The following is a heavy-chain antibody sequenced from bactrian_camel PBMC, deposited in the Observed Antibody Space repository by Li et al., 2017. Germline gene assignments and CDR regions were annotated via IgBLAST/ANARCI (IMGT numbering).Heavy chain of an antibody. J-gene: IGHJ7*01. Sequence: HVQLVESGGGSVQAGGSLRLSCAAEYSDSSVCMGWFRQAPGEEREGVATIDSDSNTGYADFVRGRLTISKDNAKNTLYLQMNSLKPEDTAMYYCASGWEPHCGRLYDAAALRHALSGRGNPGHRL. CDR2: IDSDSNT. D-gene: IGHD3*01. V-gene: IGHV3S55*01. CDR1: EYSDSSVC.